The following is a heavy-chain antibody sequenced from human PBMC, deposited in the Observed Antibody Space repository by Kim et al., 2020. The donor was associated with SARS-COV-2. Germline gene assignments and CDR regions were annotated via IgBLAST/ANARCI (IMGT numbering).Heavy chain of an antibody. J-gene: IGHJ5*02. D-gene: IGHD2-15*01. CDR3: ARFSVVVAATPYSSSLHP. CDR1: GGSFSGYY. Sequence: SETLSLTCAVYGGSFSGYYWSWIRQPPGKGLEWIGEINHSGSTNYNPSLKSRVTISVDTSKNQFSLKLSSVTAADTAVFYCARFSVVVAATPYSSSLHP. CDR2: INHSGST. V-gene: IGHV4-34*01.